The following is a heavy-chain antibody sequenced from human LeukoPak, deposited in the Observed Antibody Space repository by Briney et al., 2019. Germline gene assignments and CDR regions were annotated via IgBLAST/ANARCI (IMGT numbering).Heavy chain of an antibody. V-gene: IGHV1-2*02. Sequence: GASVKVSCKASGYTFTGYYMHWVRQAPGQGLEWMGWINPNSGGTNYAQKFQGRVTMTRDTSISTAYMELSRLRSDDTAVYYCAKAAQGYYYYMDVWGKGTTVTVSS. J-gene: IGHJ6*03. CDR3: AKAAQGYYYYMDV. CDR2: INPNSGGT. CDR1: GYTFTGYY.